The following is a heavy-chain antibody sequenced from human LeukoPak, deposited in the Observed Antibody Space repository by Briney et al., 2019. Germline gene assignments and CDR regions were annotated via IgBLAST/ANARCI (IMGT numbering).Heavy chain of an antibody. D-gene: IGHD4-17*01. CDR3: ARDPPTSDGDSTNFDY. CDR2: FDPEDGET. V-gene: IGHV1-24*01. Sequence: ASVKVSCKVSGYTLTELSMHWVRQAPGKGLEWMGGFDPEDGETIYAQKFQGRVTITADESTSTAYMELSSLRSEDTAVYYCARDPPTSDGDSTNFDYWGQGTLVTVSS. J-gene: IGHJ4*02. CDR1: GYTLTELS.